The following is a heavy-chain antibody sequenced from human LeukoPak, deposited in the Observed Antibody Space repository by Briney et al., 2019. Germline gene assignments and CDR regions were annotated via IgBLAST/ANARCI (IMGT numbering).Heavy chain of an antibody. Sequence: SETLSLTCTVSGGSISSYYWSWIRQPPGKGLEWIGYIYYSGSTSYNPSLKSRVTISVDTSKNQFSLKLSSVTAADTAVYYCARNYDILTFYGLDPWGQGTLVTVSS. J-gene: IGHJ5*02. CDR2: IYYSGST. D-gene: IGHD3-9*01. V-gene: IGHV4-59*01. CDR3: ARNYDILTFYGLDP. CDR1: GGSISSYY.